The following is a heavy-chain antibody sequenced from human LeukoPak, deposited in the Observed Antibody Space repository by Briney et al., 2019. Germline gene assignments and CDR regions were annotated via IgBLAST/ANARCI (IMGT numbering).Heavy chain of an antibody. D-gene: IGHD3-9*01. CDR2: IYYSGST. CDR1: GGSISSYY. V-gene: IGHV4-59*01. CDR3: ARGYFDWLFPGNFDL. J-gene: IGHJ2*01. Sequence: SETLSLTCTVSGGSISSYYWSWIRQPPGKGLEWIGYIYYSGSTNYNPSLKSRVTISVDTSKNQFSLKLSSVTAADTAVYYCARGYFDWLFPGNFDLWGRGTLVTVSS.